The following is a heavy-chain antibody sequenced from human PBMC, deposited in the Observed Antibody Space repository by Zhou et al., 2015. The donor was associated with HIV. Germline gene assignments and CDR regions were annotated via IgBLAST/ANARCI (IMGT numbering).Heavy chain of an antibody. V-gene: IGHV1-46*01. J-gene: IGHJ6*02. CDR3: AREIVVVPAAIHYYYYGMDV. CDR2: INPSGGST. Sequence: QVQLVQSGAEVKKPGASVKVSCKASGYTFTSYYMHWVRQAPGQGLEWMGIINPSGGSTSYAQKFQGRVTMTRDTSTSTVYMELSSLRSEDTAVYYCAREIVVVPAAIHYYYYGMDVWGQGP. D-gene: IGHD2-2*01. CDR1: GYTFTSYY.